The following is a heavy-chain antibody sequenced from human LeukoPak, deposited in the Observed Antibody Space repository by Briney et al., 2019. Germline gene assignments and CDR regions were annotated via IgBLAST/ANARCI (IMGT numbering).Heavy chain of an antibody. CDR1: GYTFTGYY. J-gene: IGHJ3*02. D-gene: IGHD3-10*01. V-gene: IGHV1-2*06. CDR3: ARGLWFGDSQANDAFDI. Sequence: ASVKVSCKASGYTFTGYYMHWVRQAPGQGLEWMGRINPNSGGTNYAQKFQGRDTMTRGTSISTAYMELSRLRSDDTAVYYCARGLWFGDSQANDAFDIWGQGTMVTVSS. CDR2: INPNSGGT.